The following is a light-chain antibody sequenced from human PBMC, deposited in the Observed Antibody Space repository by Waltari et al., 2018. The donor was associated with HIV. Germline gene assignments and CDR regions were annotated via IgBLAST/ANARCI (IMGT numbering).Light chain of an antibody. J-gene: IGLJ1*01. CDR2: EIN. V-gene: IGLV1-44*01. CDR1: SSNIGRNA. CDR3: AAWDDSFNGYV. Sequence: QSVLTQPPSASGTPGQRVTISCSGSSSNIGRNAVNWYQQVPGTAPKLLILEINERPSGVPDRFSGSKSGTSASLAISGLQSEDEADYFCAAWDDSFNGYVFGTGTTVTVL.